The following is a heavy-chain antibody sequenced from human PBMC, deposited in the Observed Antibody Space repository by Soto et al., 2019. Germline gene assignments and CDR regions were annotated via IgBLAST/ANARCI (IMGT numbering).Heavy chain of an antibody. J-gene: IGHJ6*02. D-gene: IGHD3-10*01. CDR1: GGSFSGYY. V-gene: IGHV4-34*01. CDR2: INHSGST. Sequence: SETLSLTCAVYGGSFSGYYWSWIRQPPGKGLEWIGEINHSGSTNYNPSLKSRVTISVDTSKNQFSLKLSSVTAADTAVYYCARVGLPGRFEYRYYCYGMDVWGQGTTVTVSS. CDR3: ARVGLPGRFEYRYYCYGMDV.